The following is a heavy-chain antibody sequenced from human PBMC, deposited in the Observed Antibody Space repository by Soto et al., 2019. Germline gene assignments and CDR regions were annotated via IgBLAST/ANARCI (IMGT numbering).Heavy chain of an antibody. J-gene: IGHJ3*02. CDR2: IYYSGST. CDR3: ASSSGNSYGYPDAFDI. D-gene: IGHD5-18*01. Sequence: SETLSLTCTVSGGSISRSNYYWVLIRQPPGKGLEWIGSIYYSGSTYYNPSLKSRVTISVDTSKNQFSVKLSSVTAADTAVYYCASSSGNSYGYPDAFDIWGQGTMVT. CDR1: GGSISRSNYY. V-gene: IGHV4-39*07.